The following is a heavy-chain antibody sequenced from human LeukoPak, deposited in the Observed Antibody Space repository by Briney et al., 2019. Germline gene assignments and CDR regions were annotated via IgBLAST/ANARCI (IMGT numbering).Heavy chain of an antibody. CDR3: ARGRSYFDY. CDR2: IYHSGST. V-gene: IGHV4-30-2*01. J-gene: IGHJ4*02. CDR1: GGSISSGGYS. D-gene: IGHD4-17*01. Sequence: SETLSLTCAVSGGSISSGGYSWSWIRQPPGKGLEWIGYIYHSGSTYYNPSLESRVTISVDRSKNQFSLKLSSVTAADTAVYYCARGRSYFDYWGQGTLVTVSS.